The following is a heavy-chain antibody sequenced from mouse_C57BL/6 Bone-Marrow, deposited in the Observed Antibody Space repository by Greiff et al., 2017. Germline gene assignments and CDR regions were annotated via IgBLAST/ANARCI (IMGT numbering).Heavy chain of an antibody. D-gene: IGHD1-1*01. Sequence: QVQLQQSGPELVKPGASVKLSCKASGYTFTSSDINWVKQRPGQGLEWIGWIYPRDGSTKYNEKFKGKATLTVDTSSSAAYMELHSLTSEDSAVYFCARGRIYYYGSSPLWWYFDVWGTGTTVTVSS. J-gene: IGHJ1*03. CDR2: IYPRDGST. CDR1: GYTFTSSD. V-gene: IGHV1-85*01. CDR3: ARGRIYYYGSSPLWWYFDV.